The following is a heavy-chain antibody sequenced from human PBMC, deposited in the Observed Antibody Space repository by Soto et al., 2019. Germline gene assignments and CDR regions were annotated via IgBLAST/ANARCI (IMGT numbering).Heavy chain of an antibody. J-gene: IGHJ6*03. CDR3: ARRSSGYYYYYMDV. V-gene: IGHV4-59*08. CDR2: IYYSGST. Sequence: SSETLSLTCTVSGGSFSSYYWSWIRQPPGKGLEWIGYIYYSGSTNYNPSLKSRVTISVDTSKNQFSLKLSSVTAADTAVYFCARRSSGYYYYYMDVWGKGTTVTVSS. D-gene: IGHD6-6*01. CDR1: GGSFSSYY.